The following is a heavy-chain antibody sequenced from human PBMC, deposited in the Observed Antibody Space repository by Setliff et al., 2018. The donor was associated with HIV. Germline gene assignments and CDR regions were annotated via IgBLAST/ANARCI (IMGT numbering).Heavy chain of an antibody. CDR2: INYSGST. V-gene: IGHV4-39*01. CDR1: GASISSSSYY. CDR3: ARRSSWYGDAFDI. J-gene: IGHJ3*02. Sequence: SETLSLTCTVSGASISSSSYYWDWIRQPPGKGLEWLGSINYSGSTYYNPSLKRRVTISVDTSKNQFSLKLSSVTAADTAVYYCARRSSWYGDAFDIWGQGTMVTVSS. D-gene: IGHD6-13*01.